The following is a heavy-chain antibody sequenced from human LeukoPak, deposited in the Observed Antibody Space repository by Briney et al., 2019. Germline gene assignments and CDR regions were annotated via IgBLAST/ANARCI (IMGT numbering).Heavy chain of an antibody. CDR1: GFSFNTYE. J-gene: IGHJ4*02. CDR2: ITDRGVST. CDR3: VRGIVGTGQFYFHH. V-gene: IGHV3-48*03. Sequence: PGGSLRLSCTGSGFSFNTYEMSWVRQAPGKGLEWISYITDRGVSTDYADSVKGRFTISRDNAKNSLYLQMDSLRAEDTAVYFSVRGIVGTGQFYFHHWGQGTLVTVSS. D-gene: IGHD1-26*01.